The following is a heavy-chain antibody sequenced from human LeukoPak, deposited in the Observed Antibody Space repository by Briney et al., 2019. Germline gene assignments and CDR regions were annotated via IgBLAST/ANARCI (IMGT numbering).Heavy chain of an antibody. V-gene: IGHV3-23*01. CDR1: GFTFSNYG. J-gene: IGHJ4*02. CDR3: AKTEAPAAIRAGSDY. CDR2: ISGSGSAT. Sequence: PGGSLRLSCAASGFTFSNYGMSRVRQAPGKGLEWVSTISGSGSATYNAGSVKGRFTTSRDNSYNTLYLQMNSLRAEDTAVYYCAKTEAPAAIRAGSDYWGQGTLVTVSS. D-gene: IGHD2-2*02.